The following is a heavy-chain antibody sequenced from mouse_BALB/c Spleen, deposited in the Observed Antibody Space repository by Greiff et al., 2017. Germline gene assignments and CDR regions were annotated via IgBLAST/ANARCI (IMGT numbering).Heavy chain of an antibody. D-gene: IGHD1-1*01. V-gene: IGHV1-7*01. J-gene: IGHJ2*01. CDR1: GYTFTSYW. Sequence: QVQLQQSGAELAKPGASVKMSCKASGYTFTSYWMHWVKQRPGQGLEWIGYINPSTGYTEYNQKFKDKATLTADKSSSTAYMQLSSLTSEDSAVYYCARGDYYGSSYDYWGQGTTLTVSS. CDR2: INPSTGYT. CDR3: ARGDYYGSSYDY.